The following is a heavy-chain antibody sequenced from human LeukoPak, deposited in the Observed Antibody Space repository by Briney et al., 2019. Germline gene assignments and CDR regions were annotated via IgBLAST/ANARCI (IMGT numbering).Heavy chain of an antibody. CDR3: AKGGFSGWFDP. J-gene: IGHJ5*02. CDR2: IGGSGGGS. V-gene: IGHV3-23*01. CDR1: GFTVRDFW. Sequence: GGSLRLSCAASGFTVRDFWMTWVRQAPGKGLEWVSTIGGSGGGSYYADSVKGRFTISRDNSKNTVYLQMNSLRGEDTAVYYCAKGGFSGWFDPWGQGTLVTVSS.